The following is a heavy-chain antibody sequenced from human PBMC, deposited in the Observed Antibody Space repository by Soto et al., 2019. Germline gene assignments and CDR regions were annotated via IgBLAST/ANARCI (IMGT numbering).Heavy chain of an antibody. CDR2: SFPMFNIT. D-gene: IGHD4-4*01. CDR3: ARCPTVRRPTNGIDV. V-gene: IGHV1-69*01. CDR1: GGTFLSYV. J-gene: IGHJ6*02. Sequence: QVLLVQSGAQVKNPVSSVKVSCKASGGTFLSYVYNWVRQAPGQGPEWMGGSFPMFNITNFAQKFQGRITMTADESTATAYMELSSLRSVDTAVYYCARCPTVRRPTNGIDVCGQGTTVT.